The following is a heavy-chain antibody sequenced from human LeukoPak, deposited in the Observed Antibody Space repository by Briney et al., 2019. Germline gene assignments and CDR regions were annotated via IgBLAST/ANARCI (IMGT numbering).Heavy chain of an antibody. J-gene: IGHJ6*03. V-gene: IGHV3-11*04. Sequence: GGSLRLSCAASGFTFSDYYMSWIRQAPGRGLELVSYISSSGSTIYYADSVKGRFTISRDNAKNSLYLQMNSLRAEDTAVYYCARDCLATSYYYYYMDVWGKRTTVTVSS. CDR2: ISSSGSTI. CDR1: GFTFSDYY. CDR3: ARDCLATSYYYYYMDV. D-gene: IGHD5-24*01.